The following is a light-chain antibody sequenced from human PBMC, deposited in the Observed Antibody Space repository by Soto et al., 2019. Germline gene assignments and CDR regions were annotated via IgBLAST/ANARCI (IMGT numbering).Light chain of an antibody. CDR3: QQQGT. Sequence: IQLTQSPSSLSASLGDRVTITCRASQDISSSLAWYQQKPGNAPKLLIYAASTLQSGVTSRFSGGGSGTVFPPTISSRQPEVFAIYSCQQQGTLGRGTKLEIK. CDR2: AAS. CDR1: QDISSS. V-gene: IGKV1-9*01. J-gene: IGKJ2*01.